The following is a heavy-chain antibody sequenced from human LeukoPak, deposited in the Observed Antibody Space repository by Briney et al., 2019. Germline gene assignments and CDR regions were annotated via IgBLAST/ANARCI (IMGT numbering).Heavy chain of an antibody. CDR2: ITGSGGGT. V-gene: IGHV3-23*01. J-gene: IGHJ4*02. D-gene: IGHD3-3*01. CDR3: AKDREVLRSLEWFFDY. CDR1: EFTFSTYA. Sequence: PGGSLRLSCAASEFTFSTYAMSWVRQAPGKGLEWVSGITGSGGGTYYADSVKGRFTISRDNSKNTLYLQMNSLRAEDTAVYSCAKDREVLRSLEWFFDYWGQGTLVTVSS.